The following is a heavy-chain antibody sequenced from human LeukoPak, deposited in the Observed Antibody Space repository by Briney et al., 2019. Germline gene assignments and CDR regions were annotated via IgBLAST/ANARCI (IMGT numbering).Heavy chain of an antibody. J-gene: IGHJ4*02. D-gene: IGHD3-10*01. CDR2: IYSGGST. CDR3: ATSLLLFGELSTDY. V-gene: IGHV3-66*01. CDR1: GFTVSSNY. Sequence: GGSLRLSCAVSGFTVSSNYMSWVRQAPGKGLEWVSVIYSGGSTYYADSVKGRFTISRDNSKNTLYLQMNSLRAEDTAVYYCATSLLLFGELSTDYWGQGTLVTVSS.